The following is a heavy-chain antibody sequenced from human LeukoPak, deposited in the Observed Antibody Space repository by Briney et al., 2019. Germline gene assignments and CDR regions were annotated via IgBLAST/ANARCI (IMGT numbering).Heavy chain of an antibody. V-gene: IGHV3-7*01. D-gene: IGHD2-2*01. J-gene: IGHJ4*02. CDR1: GFTFSDDW. CDR2: INQDESKK. CDR3: ARDHAYRADY. Sequence: GGSLRLSCAASGFTFSDDWMCWVRQAPGKGLEWVANINQDESKKYYADSVKGRFTISRDNAKNSLYLQMSSLTAEDTAIYYCARDHAYRADYWGQGTLVTVSS.